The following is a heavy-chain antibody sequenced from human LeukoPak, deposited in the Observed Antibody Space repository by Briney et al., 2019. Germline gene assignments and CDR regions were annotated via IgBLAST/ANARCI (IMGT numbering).Heavy chain of an antibody. CDR1: GFTFSSYA. D-gene: IGHD3-3*01. CDR3: ARGEGGIFGA. V-gene: IGHV3-30-3*01. Sequence: GGSLRLSCAASGFTFSSYAMHWVRQAPGKGLEWVAVISYDGSNKYYADSVKGRFTISRDNSKNTLYLQMNSLRAEDTAVYYCARGEGGIFGAWGQGTLVTVSS. CDR2: ISYDGSNK. J-gene: IGHJ5*02.